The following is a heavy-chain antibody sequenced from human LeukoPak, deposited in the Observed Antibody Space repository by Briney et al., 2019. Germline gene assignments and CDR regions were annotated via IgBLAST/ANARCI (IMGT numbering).Heavy chain of an antibody. CDR1: GFTFSYYG. V-gene: IGHV3-30*18. D-gene: IGHD1-1*01. CDR2: ISYDGSNK. CDR3: VKRWTGTTIGQQDY. J-gene: IGHJ4*02. Sequence: GGSLTLSCAASGFTFSYYGMHWVRQAPGKGLEWVAVISYDGSNKYYADSVKGQFTISRDNSKTTLYLQMNSLRAEDMAVYYSVKRWTGTTIGQQDYWGQGTLVTVSS.